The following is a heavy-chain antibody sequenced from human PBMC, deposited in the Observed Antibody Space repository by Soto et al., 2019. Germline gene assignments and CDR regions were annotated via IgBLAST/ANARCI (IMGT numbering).Heavy chain of an antibody. CDR2: ISWDGGST. CDR3: AIPLAAYSSVDGMDV. D-gene: IGHD6-19*01. CDR1: GFTFDDYT. J-gene: IGHJ6*02. V-gene: IGHV3-43*01. Sequence: GGSLRLSCAASGFTFDDYTMHWVRQAPGKGLEWVSLISWDGGSTYYADSVKGRFTISRDNSKNSLYLQMNSLRTEDTALYYCAIPLAAYSSVDGMDVWGQGTTVTVSS.